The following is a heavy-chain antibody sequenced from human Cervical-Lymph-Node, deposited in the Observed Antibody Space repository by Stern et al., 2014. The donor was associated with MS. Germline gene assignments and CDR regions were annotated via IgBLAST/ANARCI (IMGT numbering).Heavy chain of an antibody. Sequence: EVQLVESGAEVKKPGESLQISCQGSGFSFTGYWIGWGRQMPGKGLEWMGNIYPEDSDTGHSPSSQGHVTISVDKSISTAYLQWTSLRASDTAMYFCARRNGDLAFDYWGQGTPVTVSS. CDR3: ARRNGDLAFDY. J-gene: IGHJ4*02. V-gene: IGHV5-51*01. CDR1: GFSFTGYW. D-gene: IGHD2-21*01. CDR2: IYPEDSDT.